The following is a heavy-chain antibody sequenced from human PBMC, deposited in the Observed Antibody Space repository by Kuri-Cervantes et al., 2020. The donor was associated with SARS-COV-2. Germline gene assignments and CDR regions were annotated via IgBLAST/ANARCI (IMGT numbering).Heavy chain of an antibody. D-gene: IGHD1-14*01. CDR1: GYTFTSYY. CDR3: AREGRNIDYYYGMDV. V-gene: IGHV1-46*01. Sequence: ASVKVSCKASGYTFTSYYMHWVRQAPGQGLEWMGIINPSGGSTSYAQKFQGRVTMTRDTSTSTVYMKLSSLRSEDTAVYYCAREGRNIDYYYGMDVWGQGTTVTVSS. CDR2: INPSGGST. J-gene: IGHJ6*02.